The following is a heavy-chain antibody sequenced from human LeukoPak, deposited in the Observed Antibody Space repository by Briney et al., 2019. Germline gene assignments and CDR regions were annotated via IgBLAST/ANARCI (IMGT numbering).Heavy chain of an antibody. J-gene: IGHJ4*02. CDR1: GFTFSSYE. CDR3: ASALTTVTPHFHY. Sequence: GGSLRLSCAASGFTFSSYEMNWVRQAPGKGLEWVSYISTGGGNIYYADSVRGRFTISRDNAKNTVYLQMNSLSVEDTGVYYCASALTTVTPHFHYWGQGTLVTVSS. V-gene: IGHV3-48*03. CDR2: ISTGGGNI. D-gene: IGHD4-17*01.